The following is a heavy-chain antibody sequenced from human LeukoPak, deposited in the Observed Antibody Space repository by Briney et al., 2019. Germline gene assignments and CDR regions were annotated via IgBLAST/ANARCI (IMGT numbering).Heavy chain of an antibody. CDR1: GFTVSSNY. J-gene: IGHJ6*03. Sequence: PGGSLRLSCAASGFTVSSNYMSWVRQAPGKGLEWVSIIYSDGSTYYADSVKGRFTISRDNSKNTLYLQMNSLRAEDTAVYYCARLTDIVVVAYYYYYMDVWGKGTTVTVSS. V-gene: IGHV3-66*01. CDR2: IYSDGST. CDR3: ARLTDIVVVAYYYYYMDV. D-gene: IGHD2-15*01.